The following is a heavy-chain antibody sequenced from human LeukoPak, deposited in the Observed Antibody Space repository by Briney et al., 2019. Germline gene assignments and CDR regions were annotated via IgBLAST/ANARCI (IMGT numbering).Heavy chain of an antibody. Sequence: PSETLSLTCAVYGGSFSAYYWSCIRQPPGKGLEWIGEINHSGSTNYNPSLKSRVTISVDTSKNQFSLKLNSVTAADTAVYYCARELLTGAFDIWGQGTMVTVSS. V-gene: IGHV4-34*01. J-gene: IGHJ3*02. CDR1: GGSFSAYY. D-gene: IGHD3-10*01. CDR2: INHSGST. CDR3: ARELLTGAFDI.